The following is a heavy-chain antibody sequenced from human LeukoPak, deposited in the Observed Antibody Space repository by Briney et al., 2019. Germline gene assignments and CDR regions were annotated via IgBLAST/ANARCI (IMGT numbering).Heavy chain of an antibody. CDR3: ARGYDFWSGWDIKYDAFDI. D-gene: IGHD3-3*01. CDR1: GYTFTSYY. Sequence: GASVKVSCKASGYTFTSYYMHWVRQAPGQGLEWMGIINPSGGSTSYAQKFQGRVTMTRDMSTSTVYMELSSLRSEDTAVYYCARGYDFWSGWDIKYDAFDIWGQGTMVTVSS. J-gene: IGHJ3*02. CDR2: INPSGGST. V-gene: IGHV1-46*01.